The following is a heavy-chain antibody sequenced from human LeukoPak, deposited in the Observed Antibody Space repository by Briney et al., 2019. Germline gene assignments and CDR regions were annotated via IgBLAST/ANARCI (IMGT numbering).Heavy chain of an antibody. CDR3: ARGFYYGSGSYFDF. CDR1: GYSFSSYW. Sequence: GEPLKISCKGSGYSFSSYWIGWVRQMPGKGLEWMGIIYPGDSDTRYSPSFQGQVTISADKSLNTAYLQWSSLKASDTAMFYCARGFYYGSGSYFDFWGQGTLVTVSS. D-gene: IGHD3-10*01. J-gene: IGHJ4*02. CDR2: IYPGDSDT. V-gene: IGHV5-51*01.